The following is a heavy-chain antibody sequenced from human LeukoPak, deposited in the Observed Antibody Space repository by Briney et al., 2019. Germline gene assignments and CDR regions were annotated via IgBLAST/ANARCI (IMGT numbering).Heavy chain of an antibody. CDR2: ISSGSNYI. CDR3: AREDDYYDSQAFDY. J-gene: IGHJ4*02. D-gene: IGHD3-22*01. CDR1: GFTFLKYR. Sequence: GGSLRLSCAVSGFTFLKYRMIWVRQAPGKGLEWVSSISSGSNYIYYADSVKGRFTISRDNARNSLFLQMNSLRAGDTAVYYCAREDDYYDSQAFDYWGQGTLVTISS. V-gene: IGHV3-21*01.